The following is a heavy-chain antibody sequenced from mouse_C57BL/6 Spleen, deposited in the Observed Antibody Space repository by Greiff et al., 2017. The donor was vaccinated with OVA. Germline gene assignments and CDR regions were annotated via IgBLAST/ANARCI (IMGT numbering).Heavy chain of an antibody. CDR3: ARDYGSSYGFCF. Sequence: QVQLKQPGAELVMPGASVKLSCKASGYTFTSYWMHWVKQRPGQGLEWIGEIDPSDSYPNYNQKFKGKSTLTVDKSSSTAYMQLSSLTSEDSAVNYCARDYGSSYGFCFWGQGTTLTVST. V-gene: IGHV1-69*01. CDR2: IDPSDSYP. CDR1: GYTFTSYW. J-gene: IGHJ2*01. D-gene: IGHD1-1*01.